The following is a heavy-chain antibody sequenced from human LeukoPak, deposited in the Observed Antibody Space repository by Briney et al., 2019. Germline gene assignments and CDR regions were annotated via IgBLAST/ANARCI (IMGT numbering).Heavy chain of an antibody. CDR3: ARDPAYGVLDY. V-gene: IGHV3-7*01. J-gene: IGHJ4*02. Sequence: GGSLRLSCAASGFSFSSSWMTWVRQAPGKGLEWVANMNQDGSAIGYVDSVKGRSTISRDNAKNSLYLQMNSLRAEDTAVYYCARDPAYGVLDYWGQGTLVTVSS. CDR1: GFSFSSSW. D-gene: IGHD4-17*01. CDR2: MNQDGSAI.